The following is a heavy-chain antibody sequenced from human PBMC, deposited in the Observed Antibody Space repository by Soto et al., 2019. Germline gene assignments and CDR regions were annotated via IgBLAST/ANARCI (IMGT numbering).Heavy chain of an antibody. J-gene: IGHJ5*02. V-gene: IGHV3-23*01. D-gene: IGHD6-13*01. CDR3: AKVAAAVSGDWFDP. CDR2: ISGSGGST. Sequence: EVQLLESGGGLVQPGGSLRLSCVASGFTFAIYAMRWVRQAPGKGLEWVSAISGSGGSTYYADSVKGRFTISRDNSKNTLYLQMNSLRAEDTAMYYCAKVAAAVSGDWFDPWGQGTLVTVSS. CDR1: GFTFAIYA.